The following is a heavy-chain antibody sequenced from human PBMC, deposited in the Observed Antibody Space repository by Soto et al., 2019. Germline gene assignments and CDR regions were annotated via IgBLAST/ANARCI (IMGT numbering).Heavy chain of an antibody. J-gene: IGHJ6*02. CDR2: KHHSGST. Sequence: QVQLQESGPGLVKPSETLSLTCGVSGDSITNGFWWTWVRQPPGKGLEWIGEKHHSGSTNYNLSLKSRGSISLDKSKNQFSLNLSSVTAADTAVYFCASSSGWWRLDVWGQGTTVTVSS. V-gene: IGHV4-4*02. CDR3: ASSSGWWRLDV. D-gene: IGHD6-19*01. CDR1: GDSITNGFW.